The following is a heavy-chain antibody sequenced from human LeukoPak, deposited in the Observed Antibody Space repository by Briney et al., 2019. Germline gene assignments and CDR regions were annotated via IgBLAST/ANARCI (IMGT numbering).Heavy chain of an antibody. CDR3: ARDPHYDILTGPLYAFDI. J-gene: IGHJ3*02. V-gene: IGHV1-69*13. CDR1: GGTFSSYA. CDR2: IIPIFGTA. Sequence: GASVKVSCKASGGTFSSYAISWVRQAPGQGLEWMGGIIPIFGTANYAQKFQGRVTITADESTSTAYMELSSLRSEDTAVYYCARDPHYDILTGPLYAFDIWGQGTMVTVSS. D-gene: IGHD3-9*01.